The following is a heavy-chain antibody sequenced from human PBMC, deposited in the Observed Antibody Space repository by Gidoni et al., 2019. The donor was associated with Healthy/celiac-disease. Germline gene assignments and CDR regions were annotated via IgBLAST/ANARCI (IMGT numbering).Heavy chain of an antibody. CDR3: ARVGRSSWPYYYHYYMDV. D-gene: IGHD6-13*01. Sequence: QVQLQESGPGLVKPSETLSLTCTVSGGSISFYYWSWIRQPPGKGLEWIGYIYYSGSTYYNSSLKGRVTISADMSKNQFSLKLSSVIAADTAVYYCARVGRSSWPYYYHYYMDVWGKGTTVTVSS. V-gene: IGHV4-59*01. CDR2: IYYSGST. J-gene: IGHJ6*03. CDR1: GGSISFYY.